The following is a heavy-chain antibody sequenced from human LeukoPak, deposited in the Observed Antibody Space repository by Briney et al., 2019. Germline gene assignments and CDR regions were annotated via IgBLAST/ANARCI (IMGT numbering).Heavy chain of an antibody. CDR3: ARAYYTVTVDY. Sequence: PGRSLRLSCAASGFTFSSYGMHWVRQAPGKGLEWVAVIWYDGSNKYYADSVKGRFTISRDNSKNTLYLQTNSLRAEDTAVYYCARAYYTVTVDYWGQGTLVTVSS. D-gene: IGHD4-17*01. CDR2: IWYDGSNK. CDR1: GFTFSSYG. V-gene: IGHV3-33*01. J-gene: IGHJ4*02.